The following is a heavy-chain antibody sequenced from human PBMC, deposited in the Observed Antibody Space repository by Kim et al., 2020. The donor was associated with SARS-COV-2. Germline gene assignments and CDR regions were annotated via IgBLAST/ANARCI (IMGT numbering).Heavy chain of an antibody. D-gene: IGHD3-10*01. J-gene: IGHJ4*02. Sequence: GGSLRLSCAASGFTFSSYSMNWVRQAPGKGLEWVSSISSSSSYIYYADSVKGRFTISRDNAKNSLYLQMNSLRAEDTAVYYCAIPSGSGSYRPLLYWGQGTLVTVSS. V-gene: IGHV3-21*01. CDR1: GFTFSSYS. CDR3: AIPSGSGSYRPLLY. CDR2: ISSSSSYI.